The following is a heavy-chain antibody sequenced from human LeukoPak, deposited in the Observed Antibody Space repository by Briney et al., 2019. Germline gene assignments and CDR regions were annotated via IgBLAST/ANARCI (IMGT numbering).Heavy chain of an antibody. CDR3: AMGRWALFDC. D-gene: IGHD3-10*01. V-gene: IGHV6-1*01. CDR1: GDSVYIISAA. CDR2: TYYRSKWYN. Sequence: SQTLSLTYDISGDSVYIISAAWNWLRQSPSRGLEWLGRTYYRSKWYNDYAVSLKSRMTINADTSKNQFSLQLNSVTPEDTAVYDCAMGRWALFDCWGQGTLVIVSS. J-gene: IGHJ4*02.